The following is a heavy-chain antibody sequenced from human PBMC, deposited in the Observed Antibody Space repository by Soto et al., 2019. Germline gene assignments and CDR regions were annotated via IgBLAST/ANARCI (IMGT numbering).Heavy chain of an antibody. CDR1: GFTLRTYT. CDR2: ILGGGTP. J-gene: IGHJ4*02. CDR3: AKDRVPDGRWNFDY. V-gene: IGHV3-23*01. D-gene: IGHD2-2*01. Sequence: EVQLLESGGGLVQPGGSLRLSFAVSGFTLRTYTMTWVRQAPGKGLEWVSSILGGGTPYYADSMKGRFTISKDVSKSTLFLQINTLRAEDTAIYYCAKDRVPDGRWNFDYWGQGTLVTVSS.